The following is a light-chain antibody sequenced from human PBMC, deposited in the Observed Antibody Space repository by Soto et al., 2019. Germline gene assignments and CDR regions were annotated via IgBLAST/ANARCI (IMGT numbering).Light chain of an antibody. CDR1: QSVSRY. Sequence: DMVVTQSRATDYVSPGERATGSCRAGQSVSRYLAWYQQKPGRAPRLLIYDASNRATGISTRFSGSGSGTDFTLTISSLEPEDSAVYYCQQRSGGFGPGTKVDI. CDR2: DAS. V-gene: IGKV3-11*01. J-gene: IGKJ3*01. CDR3: QQRSGG.